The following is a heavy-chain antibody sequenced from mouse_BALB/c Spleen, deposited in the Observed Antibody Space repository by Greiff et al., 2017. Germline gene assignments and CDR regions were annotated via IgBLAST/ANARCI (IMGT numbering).Heavy chain of an antibody. CDR2: ISNGGGST. CDR3: ARENFDY. J-gene: IGHJ2*01. V-gene: IGHV5-12-2*01. CDR1: GFTFSSYT. Sequence: EVMLVESGGGLVQPGGSLKLSCAASGFTFSSYTMSWVRQTPEKRLEWVAYISNGGGSTYYPDTVKGRFTISRDNAKNTLYLQMSSLKSEDTAMYYCARENFDYWGQGTTLTVSS.